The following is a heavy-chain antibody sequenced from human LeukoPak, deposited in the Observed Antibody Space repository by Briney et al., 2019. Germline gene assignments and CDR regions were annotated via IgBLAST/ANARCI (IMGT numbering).Heavy chain of an antibody. CDR2: IYFTGTT. Sequence: PSETLSLTCTVSGGSISSYYWSWIRQPAGKGLEWIGRIYFTGTTNYNPSLKGRVTMSVDTPKNQFSLKLSSVTAADTAVYYCARNWKTTVTTRNYYYYGMDVWGQGTTVTVAS. J-gene: IGHJ6*02. CDR3: ARNWKTTVTTRNYYYYGMDV. V-gene: IGHV4-4*07. D-gene: IGHD4-11*01. CDR1: GGSISSYY.